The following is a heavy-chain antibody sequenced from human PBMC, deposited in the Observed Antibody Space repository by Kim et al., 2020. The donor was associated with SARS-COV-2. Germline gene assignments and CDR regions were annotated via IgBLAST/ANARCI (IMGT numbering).Heavy chain of an antibody. CDR2: ISSSSSNI. CDR3: ARSRSGYYFYYGMDV. J-gene: IGHJ6*02. V-gene: IGHV3-21*01. Sequence: GGSLRLSCAASGFTFSSYCMSWVRQAPGKGLEWVSSISSSSSNIYYADSVKGRFTISRDDAKNSLFLQMDSLRAEHTAMYFCARSRSGYYFYYGMDVWGQGTTVTVSS. CDR1: GFTFSSYC. D-gene: IGHD6-25*01.